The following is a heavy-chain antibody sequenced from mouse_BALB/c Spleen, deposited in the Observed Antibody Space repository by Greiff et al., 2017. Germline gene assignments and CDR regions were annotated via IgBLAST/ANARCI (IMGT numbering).Heavy chain of an antibody. CDR2: INPSNGRT. CDR1: GYTFTSYW. V-gene: IGHV1S81*02. J-gene: IGHJ4*01. Sequence: QVQLQQPGAELVKPGASVKLSCKASGYTFTSYWMHWVKQRPGQGLEWIREINPSNGRTNYNEKFKSKATLTVDKSSSTAYMQLSSLTSEDSAVYYCARRLYYYGSRNAMDYWGQGTSVTVSS. CDR3: ARRLYYYGSRNAMDY. D-gene: IGHD1-1*01.